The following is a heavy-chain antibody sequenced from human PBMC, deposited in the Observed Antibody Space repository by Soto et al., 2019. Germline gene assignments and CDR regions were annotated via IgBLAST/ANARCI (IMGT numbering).Heavy chain of an antibody. J-gene: IGHJ4*02. V-gene: IGHV3-74*01. Sequence: EVQLVESGGDLVQPGGSLRLSCAASGFTFSNYPMYWVRQTPGKGLVWVSRISGDGRSTIYADSVKGRFTISRDNARNTLDLQMNTLRAEDTAVYYCGRVGNGEGYYWGQGTLVTVSS. D-gene: IGHD2-8*01. CDR2: ISGDGRST. CDR3: GRVGNGEGYY. CDR1: GFTFSNYP.